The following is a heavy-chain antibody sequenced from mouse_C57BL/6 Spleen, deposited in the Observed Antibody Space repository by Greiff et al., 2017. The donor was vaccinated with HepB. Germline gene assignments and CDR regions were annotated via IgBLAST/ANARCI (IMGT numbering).Heavy chain of an antibody. CDR3: ARRTTVVADWYFDV. CDR1: GYTFTTYP. J-gene: IGHJ1*03. CDR2: FHPYNDDT. Sequence: VKLVESGAELVKPGASVKMSCKASGYTFTTYPIEWMKQNHGKSLEWIGNFHPYNDDTKYNEKFKGKATLTVEKSSSTVYLELSRLTSDDSAVYYCARRTTVVADWYFDVWGTGTTVTVSS. V-gene: IGHV1-47*01. D-gene: IGHD1-1*01.